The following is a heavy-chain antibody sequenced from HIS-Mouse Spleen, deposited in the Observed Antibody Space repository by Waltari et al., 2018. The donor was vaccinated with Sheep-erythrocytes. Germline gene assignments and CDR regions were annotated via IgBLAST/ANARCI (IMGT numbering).Heavy chain of an antibody. D-gene: IGHD3-3*01. Sequence: QVTLRESGPALVKPTQTLTLTCTFSGFSLSTSGMCVSWIRQPPGKALEWLALIDWDDDKYYSTSLKTRLTHSKDTSKNQVVRTMTNMDPVDTATYYCARTPRDYDFWSGYYFYYYGMDVWGQGTTVTVSS. CDR1: GFSLSTSGMC. V-gene: IGHV2-70*01. CDR3: ARTPRDYDFWSGYYFYYYGMDV. CDR2: IDWDDDK. J-gene: IGHJ6*02.